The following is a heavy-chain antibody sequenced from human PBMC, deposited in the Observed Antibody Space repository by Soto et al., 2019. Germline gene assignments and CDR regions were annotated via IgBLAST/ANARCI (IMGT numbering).Heavy chain of an antibody. CDR1: GGSISSDDYY. CDR3: ARDRSNSPDYFDY. V-gene: IGHV4-30-4*01. D-gene: IGHD6-6*01. Sequence: SVTCTVSGGSISSDDYYWSWIRQPPGKGLEWIGYIYYNGRTDYNPSLKSRVIISIDTSKNQFSLNLNSVSAADTAVYYCARDRSNSPDYFDYWGQGTLVTVSS. J-gene: IGHJ4*02. CDR2: IYYNGRT.